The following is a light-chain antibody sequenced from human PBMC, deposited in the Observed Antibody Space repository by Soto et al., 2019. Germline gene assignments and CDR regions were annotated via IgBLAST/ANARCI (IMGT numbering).Light chain of an antibody. Sequence: DIVMTQSPLSLPVTPGEPASISCRSSQSLLHSNGYNYLDWYLQKPGQSPQLLIYLGSNRSSGVPDRFSGSGSGTDFTLKISRVEDEDVGVYSCMQGLQTPYTFGQGTKVDIK. V-gene: IGKV2-28*01. J-gene: IGKJ2*01. CDR2: LGS. CDR1: QSLLHSNGYNY. CDR3: MQGLQTPYT.